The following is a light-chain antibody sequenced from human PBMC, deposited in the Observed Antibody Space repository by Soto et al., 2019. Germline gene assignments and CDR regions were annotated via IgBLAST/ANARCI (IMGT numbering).Light chain of an antibody. Sequence: QSVLTQPASVSGSRGQSITISCTGTSSDVGGYNYVSWYQQHPGKAPKLMIYDVSHRPSGVSNRFSGSKSGNTASLTISGLQAEDEADYYCSSYTSSSTVVFGGGTKLTVL. CDR2: DVS. CDR3: SSYTSSSTVV. J-gene: IGLJ2*01. V-gene: IGLV2-14*01. CDR1: SSDVGGYNY.